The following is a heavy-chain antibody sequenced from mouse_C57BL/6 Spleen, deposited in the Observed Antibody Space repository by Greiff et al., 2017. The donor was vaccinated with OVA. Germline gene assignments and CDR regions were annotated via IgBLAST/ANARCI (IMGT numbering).Heavy chain of an antibody. D-gene: IGHD1-1*01. CDR3: AATVVSPYWYFDV. CDR2: ISSGGSYP. CDR1: GFTFSSYG. Sequence: EVMLVESGGDLVKPGGSLKLSCAASGFTFSSYGLSWVRQTPDKRLEWVATISSGGSYPYYPDSVKGRFTISRDNAKNTLYLQMSRLKSEDTAMYYCAATVVSPYWYFDVWGTGTTVTGSS. J-gene: IGHJ1*03. V-gene: IGHV5-6*01.